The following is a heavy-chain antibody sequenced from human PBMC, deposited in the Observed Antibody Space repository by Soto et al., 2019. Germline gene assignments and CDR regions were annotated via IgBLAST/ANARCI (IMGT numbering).Heavy chain of an antibody. V-gene: IGHV4-39*02. J-gene: IGHJ5*02. D-gene: IGHD5-18*01. CDR1: GGSISSSSYY. Sequence: QLQLQESGPGLVKPSETLSLTCTVSGGSISSSSYYWGWIRQPPGKGLEGIGSIYYSGSTYYNPSLKSRVTISVDTSKNQFSLKLSSVTAADTAVYYCAREEDSYGTGWFDPWGQGTLVTVSS. CDR2: IYYSGST. CDR3: AREEDSYGTGWFDP.